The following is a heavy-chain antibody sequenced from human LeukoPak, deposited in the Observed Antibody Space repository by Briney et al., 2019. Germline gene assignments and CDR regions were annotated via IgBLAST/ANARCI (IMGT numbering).Heavy chain of an antibody. D-gene: IGHD1-26*01. J-gene: IGHJ3*02. Sequence: GASVKVSCKASGYTFTSYYMHWVRQAPGQGLEWMGIINPSGGSTNYVQKLQGRVTMTTDTSTSTAYMELRSLRSDDTAVYYCARISGSRTGDAFDIWGQGTMVTVSS. CDR1: GYTFTSYY. CDR3: ARISGSRTGDAFDI. CDR2: INPSGGST. V-gene: IGHV1-46*01.